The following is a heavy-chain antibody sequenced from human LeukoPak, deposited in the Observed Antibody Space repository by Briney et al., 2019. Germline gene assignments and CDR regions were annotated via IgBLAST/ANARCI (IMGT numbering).Heavy chain of an antibody. CDR3: AKSVAAAGWATYYYYTDV. Sequence: GRSLRLSCAASGFTFSSYGMHWVRQAPGKGLEWVALIWYDGSNKYYADSVKGRFTISRDNSKNTLYLQMNSLRAEDTSVYYCAKSVAAAGWATYYYYTDVWGKGTTVTVSS. V-gene: IGHV3-33*06. J-gene: IGHJ6*03. CDR2: IWYDGSNK. D-gene: IGHD6-13*01. CDR1: GFTFSSYG.